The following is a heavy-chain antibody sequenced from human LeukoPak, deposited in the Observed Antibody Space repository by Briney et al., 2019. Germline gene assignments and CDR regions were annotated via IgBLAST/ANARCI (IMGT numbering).Heavy chain of an antibody. J-gene: IGHJ3*02. CDR1: GFTFSSYG. CDR2: ISSSGSYI. CDR3: ARGAWDTAYALDI. D-gene: IGHD5-18*01. V-gene: IGHV3-21*01. Sequence: GGSLRLSCAASGFTFSSYGMHWVRQAPGKGLEWVSSISSSGSYIYYADSVKGRFTISRDNAKNSLYLQMNSLRAEDTAVYYCARGAWDTAYALDIWGQGTMVTVS.